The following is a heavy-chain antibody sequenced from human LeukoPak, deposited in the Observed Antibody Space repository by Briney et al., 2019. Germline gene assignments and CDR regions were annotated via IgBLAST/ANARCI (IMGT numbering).Heavy chain of an antibody. CDR2: ISWNSGSI. D-gene: IGHD1-26*01. J-gene: IGHJ3*02. CDR3: AKDMGAGPYSGSYYAFDI. CDR1: GFTFDDYA. Sequence: PGGSLRLSCAASGFTFDDYAMHWVRHAPGKCLEWVSGISWNSGSIGYADSVKGRFTISRDNAKNSLYLQMNSLRAEDMALYYCAKDMGAGPYSGSYYAFDIWGQGTMVTVSS. V-gene: IGHV3-9*03.